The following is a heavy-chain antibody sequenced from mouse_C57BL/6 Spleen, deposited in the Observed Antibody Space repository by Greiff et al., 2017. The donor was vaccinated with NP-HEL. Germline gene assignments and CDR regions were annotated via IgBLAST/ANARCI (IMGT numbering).Heavy chain of an antibody. J-gene: IGHJ2*01. CDR2: IYPRSGNT. Sequence: QVQLKESGAELARPGASVKLSCKASGYTFTSYGISWVKQRTGQGLEWIGEIYPRSGNTYYNEKFKGKATLTADKSSSTAYMELRSLTSEDSAVYFCARSRGGNYVLWGQGTTLTVSS. CDR3: ARSRGGNYVL. V-gene: IGHV1-81*01. CDR1: GYTFTSYG. D-gene: IGHD2-1*01.